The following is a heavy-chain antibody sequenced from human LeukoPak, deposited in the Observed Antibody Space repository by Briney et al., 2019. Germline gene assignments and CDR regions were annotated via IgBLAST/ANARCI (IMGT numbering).Heavy chain of an antibody. J-gene: IGHJ4*02. D-gene: IGHD3-22*01. V-gene: IGHV4-61*02. CDR1: GGSISSGSYY. CDR3: ARAHYYDSSGYYRGAFDY. CDR2: IYTSGST. Sequence: SETLSLTCTVSGGSISSGSYYWSWIRQPAGKGLEWIGRIYTSGSTNYNPSLKSRVTISVDTSKNQFSLKLSSVTAADTAVYYCARAHYYDSSGYYRGAFDYWGQGTLVTVSS.